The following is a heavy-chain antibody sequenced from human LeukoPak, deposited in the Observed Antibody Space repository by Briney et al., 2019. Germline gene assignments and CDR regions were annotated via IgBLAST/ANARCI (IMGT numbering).Heavy chain of an antibody. CDR1: GFTFSSYS. J-gene: IGHJ5*02. CDR2: ISSSSSYI. Sequence: PGGSLRLSCAASGFTFSSYSMNWVRQAPGKGLEWVSSISSSSSYIYYADSVKGRFTISRDNAKNSLYLQMNSLRAEDTAVYYCAREVRPYSSGWWEVDPWGQGTLVTVSS. D-gene: IGHD6-19*01. CDR3: AREVRPYSSGWWEVDP. V-gene: IGHV3-21*01.